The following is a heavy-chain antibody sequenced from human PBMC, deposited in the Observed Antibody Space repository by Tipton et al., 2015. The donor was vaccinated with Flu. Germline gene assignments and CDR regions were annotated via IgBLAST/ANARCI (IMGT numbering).Heavy chain of an antibody. D-gene: IGHD1-26*01. CDR3: ATGTYSAGTYFDC. CDR1: GGSLSGFY. V-gene: IGHV4-34*01. CDR2: MNQSGST. J-gene: IGHJ4*02. Sequence: TLSLTCDVSGGSLSGFYWTWIRQPPGKGLEWIGEMNQSGSTNYHASLKSRVTISVDTSKKQISLRLSSVTAADTGVYYCATGTYSAGTYFDCWGQGTLVTVSS.